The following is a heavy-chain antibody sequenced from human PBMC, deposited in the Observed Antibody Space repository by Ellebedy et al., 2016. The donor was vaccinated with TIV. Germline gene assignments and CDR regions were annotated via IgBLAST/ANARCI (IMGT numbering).Heavy chain of an antibody. D-gene: IGHD3-9*01. J-gene: IGHJ4*02. V-gene: IGHV4-34*01. CDR1: GVTFRDSY. CDR2: IHDRGTT. CDR3: ARAIHFDWLLPPAFDY. Sequence: MPGGSLRLSCAASGVTFRDSYMSWVRQPPGKGLEWIATIHDRGTTYYNPSLKSRVTISVDTSKNQFSLRLNSVTAADTAIYYCARAIHFDWLLPPAFDYWGRGALVTVSS.